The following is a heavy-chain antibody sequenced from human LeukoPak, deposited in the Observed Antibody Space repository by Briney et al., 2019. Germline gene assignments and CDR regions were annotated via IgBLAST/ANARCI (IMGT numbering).Heavy chain of an antibody. Sequence: ASVKVSCKASGYTLTSYDVKWVRQATGQGLEWMGWMNPSSGHTGYTQSFQGRVTMTRDTSISTAYMELGSLRSEDTAVYYCVRVQSGSYARYGMDVWGQGTTVIVSS. D-gene: IGHD1-26*01. CDR3: VRVQSGSYARYGMDV. CDR2: MNPSSGHT. V-gene: IGHV1-8*01. J-gene: IGHJ6*02. CDR1: GYTLTSYD.